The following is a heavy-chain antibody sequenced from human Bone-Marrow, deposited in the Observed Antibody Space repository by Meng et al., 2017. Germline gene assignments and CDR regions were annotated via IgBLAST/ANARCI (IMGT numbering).Heavy chain of an antibody. Sequence: QPQLQESGPGLVRPSEALSLPCSVSGGSISTSGYYWGWIRQPPGKGLEWIGSIGHSGFTYYTPFLKSRVTVSIDTSRNQFSLWLTSVTAADTAVYYCVRSSAWVRTGFDPWGQGTLVTVSS. CDR3: VRSSAWVRTGFDP. V-gene: IGHV4-39*01. J-gene: IGHJ5*02. CDR1: GGSISTSGYY. D-gene: IGHD6-19*01. CDR2: IGHSGFT.